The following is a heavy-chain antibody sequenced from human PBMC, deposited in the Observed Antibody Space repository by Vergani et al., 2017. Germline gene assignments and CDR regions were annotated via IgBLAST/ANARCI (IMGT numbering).Heavy chain of an antibody. CDR2: ANQDGSEK. CDR3: VRVPRIRRGSVIYGINTFHGMYV. CDR1: GFISSSYW. J-gene: IGHJ6*02. Sequence: EGQLVESGGDWVQRGGSLRLSCAASGFISSSYWMSWVRQAPGKGLEWVANANQDGSEKYYVDSVKGRFTSSRDNAKNSIYMQMNSLRAEDTAVYFCVRVPRIRRGSVIYGINTFHGMYVWGQGTTVIVSS. D-gene: IGHD3/OR15-3a*01. V-gene: IGHV3-7*01.